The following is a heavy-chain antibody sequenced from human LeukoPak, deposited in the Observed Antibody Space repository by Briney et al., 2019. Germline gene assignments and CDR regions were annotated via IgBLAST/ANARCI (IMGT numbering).Heavy chain of an antibody. D-gene: IGHD3-10*01. Sequence: SETLSLICTVSGGSISSSSYYWGWIRQPPGKGLEWIGSIYYSGSTSYNPSLKSRVTISVDTSKSQFSLKLSSVTAADTAVYYCARTLWFGEFSEYYFDYWGQGTLVTVSS. CDR2: IYYSGST. V-gene: IGHV4-39*01. CDR3: ARTLWFGEFSEYYFDY. CDR1: GGSISSSSYY. J-gene: IGHJ4*02.